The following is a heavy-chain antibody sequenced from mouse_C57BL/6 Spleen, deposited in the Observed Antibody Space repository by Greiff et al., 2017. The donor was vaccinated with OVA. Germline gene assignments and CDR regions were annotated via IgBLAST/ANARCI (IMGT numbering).Heavy chain of an antibody. Sequence: QVTLKESGPGILQPSQTLSLTCSFSGFSLSTFGMGVGWIRQPSGKGLEWLAHIWWDDDKYYNPALKSRLTISKDTSKNQVFLKLANVDTADTATYYCARYYYGSSPSFAYWGQGTLVTVSA. V-gene: IGHV8-8*01. CDR1: GFSLSTFGMG. CDR2: IWWDDDK. D-gene: IGHD1-1*01. J-gene: IGHJ3*01. CDR3: ARYYYGSSPSFAY.